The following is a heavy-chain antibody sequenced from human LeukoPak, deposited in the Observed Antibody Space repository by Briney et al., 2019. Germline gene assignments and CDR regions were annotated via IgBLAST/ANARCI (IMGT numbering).Heavy chain of an antibody. V-gene: IGHV4-4*07. D-gene: IGHD5-24*01. J-gene: IGHJ4*02. CDR2: IYTSGST. CDR1: GGSFSGYY. CDR3: ARELADGLDY. Sequence: SETLSLTCAVYGGSFSGYYWSWIRQPPGKGLEWIGRIYTSGSTNYNPSLKSRVTMSVDTSKNQFSLKLSSVTAADTAVYYCARELADGLDYWGQGTLVTVSS.